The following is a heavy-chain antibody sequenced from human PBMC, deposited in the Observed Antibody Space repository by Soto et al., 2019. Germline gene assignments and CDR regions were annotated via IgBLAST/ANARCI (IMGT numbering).Heavy chain of an antibody. CDR1: GYTFTNYF. D-gene: IGHD3-22*01. J-gene: IGHJ2*01. Sequence: QVQLVQSGAEVKKPGASVKVSCKASGYTFTNYFIHWVRQAPGQGLEWMGIINPTGGSTSYAQKFQGRVTMTRDTSTTTVYMELSSLRSEDTAVYYCARVGRSDSNGYSNYWYFDFWGRGTLVTVSS. V-gene: IGHV1-46*03. CDR3: ARVGRSDSNGYSNYWYFDF. CDR2: INPTGGST.